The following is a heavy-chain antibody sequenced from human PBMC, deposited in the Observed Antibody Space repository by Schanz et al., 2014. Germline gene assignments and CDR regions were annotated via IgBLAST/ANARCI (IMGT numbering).Heavy chain of an antibody. CDR1: RYTFNTYG. CDR2: ISAYTNNT. J-gene: IGHJ5*02. V-gene: IGHV1-18*01. CDR3: ARDRRRYCSTASCLNDNWFDP. D-gene: IGHD2-2*01. Sequence: QVLQVQSGSELKKPGTSVKVSCEASRYTFNTYGLNWVRQAPGQGLEWMGWISAYTNNTNYAQKVQGRVTMTTDTSTSTAYMELRSLRADDTAVYYCARDRRRYCSTASCLNDNWFDPWGQGTLVIVSA.